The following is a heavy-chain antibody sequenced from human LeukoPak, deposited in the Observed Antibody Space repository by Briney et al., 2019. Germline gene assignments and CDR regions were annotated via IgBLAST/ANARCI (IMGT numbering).Heavy chain of an antibody. V-gene: IGHV3-30*02. D-gene: IGHD2-2*01. CDR1: GFTFSSYG. J-gene: IGHJ3*02. Sequence: PGGSLRLSCAASGFTFSSYGMHWVRQAPGKGLEWVAFIRYDGSNKYYADSVKGRFTISRDNSKNTLYLQMNSLRAEDTAVYYCAKASARYCSSTSCHRLAAFDIWGQGTMVTVSS. CDR3: AKASARYCSSTSCHRLAAFDI. CDR2: IRYDGSNK.